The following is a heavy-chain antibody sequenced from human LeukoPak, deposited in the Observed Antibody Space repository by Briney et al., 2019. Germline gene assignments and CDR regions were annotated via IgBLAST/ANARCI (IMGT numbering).Heavy chain of an antibody. CDR2: IIPIFGTA. V-gene: IGHV1-69*13. J-gene: IGHJ5*02. D-gene: IGHD6-13*01. CDR1: GGTFSSYA. CDR3: ARELAAAEDNWFDP. Sequence: SVKVSCKASGGTFSSYAISWVRQAPGQGLEWMGGIIPIFGTANYAQKFQGRVTITADESTSTAYMELSSLRSEDTAVYYCARELAAAEDNWFDPWGQGTLVTVSS.